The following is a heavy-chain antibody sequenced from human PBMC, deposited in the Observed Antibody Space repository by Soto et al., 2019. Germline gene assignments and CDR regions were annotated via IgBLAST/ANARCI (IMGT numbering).Heavy chain of an antibody. CDR1: GYTFTSYG. CDR2: ISAQNGNT. CDR3: ARGRYGDY. Sequence: QVHLVQSGAEVKNPGASVKVSCKGSGYTFTSYGITWVRQAPGQGLERMGWISAQNGNTDYAQKIQGRVSVTRDTSTSTVYLELRSLRSDVTAVYYCARGRYGDYWGQGALVTVSS. V-gene: IGHV1-18*01. D-gene: IGHD1-1*01. J-gene: IGHJ4*02.